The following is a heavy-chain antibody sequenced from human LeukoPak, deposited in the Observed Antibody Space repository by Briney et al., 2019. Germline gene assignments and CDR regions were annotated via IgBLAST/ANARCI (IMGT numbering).Heavy chain of an antibody. CDR2: IYYSGST. J-gene: IGHJ4*02. V-gene: IGHV4-59*08. CDR3: ARHVTNCSSTSCYHFDY. D-gene: IGHD2-2*01. Sequence: SETLSLTCTVSGGSISSYYWSWIRQPPGKGLEWIGYIYYSGSTNYNPSLKSRVTISVDTSKNQFSLKLSSVTAADTAVYYCARHVTNCSSTSCYHFDYWGQGTLVTVSS. CDR1: GGSISSYY.